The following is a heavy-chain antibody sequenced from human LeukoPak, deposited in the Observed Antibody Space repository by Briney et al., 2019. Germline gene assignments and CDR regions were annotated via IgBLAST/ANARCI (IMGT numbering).Heavy chain of an antibody. CDR3: ARDRLSGSYYFVRLDY. J-gene: IGHJ4*02. D-gene: IGHD1-26*01. Sequence: GGSLRLSCAASGFTFSDYYMSWIRQAPGKGLEWVSYISSSGSTIYYADSVKGRFTISRDNAKNSLYLQLNSLRAEDTAVYYCARDRLSGSYYFVRLDYWGQGTLVTVPS. CDR1: GFTFSDYY. CDR2: ISSSGSTI. V-gene: IGHV3-11*01.